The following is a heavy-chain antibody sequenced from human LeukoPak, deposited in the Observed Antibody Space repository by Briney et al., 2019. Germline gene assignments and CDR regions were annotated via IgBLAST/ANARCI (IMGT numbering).Heavy chain of an antibody. Sequence: GGSLRLSCAASGFTFSDYYMSWLRQAPGKGLEWVSYISSSGSTIYYADSVKGRFTISRDNAKNSLYLQMNSLRAEDTAVYYCARAWASYYYGMDVWGQGTTVTVSS. V-gene: IGHV3-11*01. CDR2: ISSSGSTI. CDR1: GFTFSDYY. J-gene: IGHJ6*02. D-gene: IGHD7-27*01. CDR3: ARAWASYYYGMDV.